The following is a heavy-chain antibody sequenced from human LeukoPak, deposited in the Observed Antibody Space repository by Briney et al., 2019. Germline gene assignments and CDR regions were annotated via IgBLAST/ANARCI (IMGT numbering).Heavy chain of an antibody. Sequence: GGSLRLSSAASGFTFSSQWMSWVRQASGKGLGWDANIKQDVHEEDYVDYVKGRFTISRDNTKNSLYLQMNSLRVEDTAVYYCARDPPTKSYGSGTYDYWGQGTLVTVSS. V-gene: IGHV3-7*01. CDR3: ARDPPTKSYGSGTYDY. CDR1: GFTFSSQW. J-gene: IGHJ4*02. D-gene: IGHD3-10*01. CDR2: IKQDVHEE.